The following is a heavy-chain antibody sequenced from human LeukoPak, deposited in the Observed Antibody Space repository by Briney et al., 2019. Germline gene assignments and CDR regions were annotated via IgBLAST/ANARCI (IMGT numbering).Heavy chain of an antibody. V-gene: IGHV3-21*01. J-gene: IGHJ6*03. Sequence: GGSLRLSCAASGFTFSSYSMNWVRQAPGKGLEWVSSISSSSSYIYYADSVKGRFSISGDNAKNSLYLQMNSLRAEDTAVYYCARDRQYPGMDVWGKGTTVTVSS. D-gene: IGHD2-2*01. CDR1: GFTFSSYS. CDR3: ARDRQYPGMDV. CDR2: ISSSSSYI.